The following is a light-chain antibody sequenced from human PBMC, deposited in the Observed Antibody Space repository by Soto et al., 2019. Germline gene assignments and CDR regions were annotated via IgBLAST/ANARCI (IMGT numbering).Light chain of an antibody. CDR2: GAS. J-gene: IGKJ1*01. Sequence: ETVLTQSPGTLSLSPGERATLSCRASQSVGSSYLAWYQQKPAQAPGLLIYGASNRATGIPDRFSGSGSGTDFTLTISRLEPEDFAVYYCQHFGSSPPSWSFGPGTKVEVK. V-gene: IGKV3-20*01. CDR3: QHFGSSPPSWS. CDR1: QSVGSSY.